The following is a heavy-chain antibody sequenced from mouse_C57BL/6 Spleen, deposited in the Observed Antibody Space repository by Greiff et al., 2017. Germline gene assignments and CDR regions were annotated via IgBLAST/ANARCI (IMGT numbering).Heavy chain of an antibody. CDR2: IDPDTGGT. Sequence: QVQLKQSGAELVRPGASVTLSCKASGYTFTDYEMHWVKQTPVHGLEWIGAIDPDTGGTAYNQKFKGKAILTVDKYSSTAYMELRSLTSEDSAVYYCTGGNFSPFAYWGQGTLVTVSA. CDR1: GYTFTDYE. V-gene: IGHV1-15*01. CDR3: TGGNFSPFAY. J-gene: IGHJ3*01. D-gene: IGHD2-1*01.